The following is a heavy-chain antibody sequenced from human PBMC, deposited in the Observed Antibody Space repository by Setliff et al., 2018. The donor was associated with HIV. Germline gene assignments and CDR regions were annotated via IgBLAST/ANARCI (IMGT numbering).Heavy chain of an antibody. D-gene: IGHD3-10*01. Sequence: SETLSLTCSVSGGSIISDIFYWGWIRQSPGKGLQWIGSIYYNGSPYYNPSLRSRLTLSVDTSKNQFSLRLSSVTAADTAIYYCARRQAATMGVYSYYFMDVWGKGTTVTVSS. J-gene: IGHJ6*03. CDR2: IYYNGSP. CDR1: GGSIISDIFY. CDR3: ARRQAATMGVYSYYFMDV. V-gene: IGHV4-39*01.